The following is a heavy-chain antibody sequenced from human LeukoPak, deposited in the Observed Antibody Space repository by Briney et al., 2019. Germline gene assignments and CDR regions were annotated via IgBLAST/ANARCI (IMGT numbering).Heavy chain of an antibody. CDR1: GGSISSGGYS. CDR3: ARASALGRYYDSSGYPRTDAFDI. D-gene: IGHD3-22*01. Sequence: SETLSLTCAVSGGSISSGGYSWSWIRQPPGKGLEWIGYIYYSGSTNYNPSLKSRVTISVDTSKNQFSLKLSSVTAADTAVYYCARASALGRYYDSSGYPRTDAFDIWGQGTMVTVSS. J-gene: IGHJ3*02. V-gene: IGHV4-61*08. CDR2: IYYSGST.